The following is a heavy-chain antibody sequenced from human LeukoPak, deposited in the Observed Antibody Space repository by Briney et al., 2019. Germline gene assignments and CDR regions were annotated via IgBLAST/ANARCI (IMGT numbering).Heavy chain of an antibody. CDR1: GYTFTGYY. Sequence: ASVKVSCKASGYTFTGYYMHWVRQAPGQGLEWMGWINPNSGGTNYAQKFQGRVTMTRDTSISTAYMEPSRLRSDDTAVYYCAHSPREYSGYDLLDPWGQGTLATVSS. V-gene: IGHV1-2*02. J-gene: IGHJ5*02. CDR2: INPNSGGT. CDR3: AHSPREYSGYDLLDP. D-gene: IGHD5-12*01.